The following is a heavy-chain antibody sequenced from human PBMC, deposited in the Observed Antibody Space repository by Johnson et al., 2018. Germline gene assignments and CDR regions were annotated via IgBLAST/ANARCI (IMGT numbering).Heavy chain of an antibody. Sequence: QVQLVESGGGVVQPGRSLRLSCAASGFTFSSYGMHWVRQAPGKGLEWVAVISYDGSNQYYADSVKGRFTIYRDNSKNTLYLQMNSLRAEETAVYYCARWELLKWAFDIWGQGTMVTVSS. V-gene: IGHV3-30*03. D-gene: IGHD1-26*01. J-gene: IGHJ3*02. CDR2: ISYDGSNQ. CDR3: ARWELLKWAFDI. CDR1: GFTFSSYG.